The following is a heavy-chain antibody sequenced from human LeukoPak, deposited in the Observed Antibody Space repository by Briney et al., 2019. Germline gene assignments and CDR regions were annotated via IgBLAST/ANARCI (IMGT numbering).Heavy chain of an antibody. J-gene: IGHJ4*02. CDR3: ARAPIIAAGHFDY. D-gene: IGHD6-13*01. V-gene: IGHV4-59*01. Sequence: SETLSLTCTVSGGSISSYYWSWIRQPPGKGLEWIGYIYYSGSTNYNPSLKSRVTTSVDTSKNQFSLNLSSVTAADTAVYYCARAPIIAAGHFDYWGQGTLVTVSS. CDR1: GGSISSYY. CDR2: IYYSGST.